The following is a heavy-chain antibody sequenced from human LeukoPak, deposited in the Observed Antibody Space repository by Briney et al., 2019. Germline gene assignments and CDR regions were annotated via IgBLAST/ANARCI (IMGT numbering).Heavy chain of an antibody. V-gene: IGHV3-74*01. Sequence: GGSLRLSCVASAFTFNNYWMHWVRQAPGKGLVWVSRTKGDGSSTNYADSVRGRFTISRDNAKNTVYLQMNSLRTEDTAVYYCARGLPNYYGMDVWGQGTTVTVSS. CDR3: ARGLPNYYGMDV. J-gene: IGHJ6*02. CDR2: TKGDGSST. CDR1: AFTFNNYW.